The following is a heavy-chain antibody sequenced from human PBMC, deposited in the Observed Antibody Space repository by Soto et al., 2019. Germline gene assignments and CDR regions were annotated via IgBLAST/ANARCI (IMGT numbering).Heavy chain of an antibody. J-gene: IGHJ4*02. Sequence: AGGSLRLSCAASGFTFNKTWMNWVRQAPGKGLEWVGRIKANTDGGTIEYAARVKGRFTISRDDSKNMLFLQMNSLKTDDTAVYYCTTVRTYWGQGTLVTVSS. CDR2: IKANTDGGTI. CDR1: GFTFNKTW. V-gene: IGHV3-15*07. CDR3: TTVRTY.